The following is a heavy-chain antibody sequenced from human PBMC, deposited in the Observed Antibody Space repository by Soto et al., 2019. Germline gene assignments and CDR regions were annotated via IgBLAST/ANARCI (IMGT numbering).Heavy chain of an antibody. Sequence: GGSLRLSCAASGFTFSSYGMHWVRQAPGKGLEWVAVISYDGSNKYYADSVKGRFTISRDNSKNTLYLQMNSLRAEDTAVYYCAKMYSGSLSRDEDYWGQGTLVTVSS. CDR3: AKMYSGSLSRDEDY. CDR2: ISYDGSNK. CDR1: GFTFSSYG. J-gene: IGHJ4*02. V-gene: IGHV3-30*18. D-gene: IGHD1-26*01.